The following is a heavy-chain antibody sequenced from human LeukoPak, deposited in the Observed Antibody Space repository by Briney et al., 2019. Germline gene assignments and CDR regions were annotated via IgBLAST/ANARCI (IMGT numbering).Heavy chain of an antibody. CDR3: AKDLTSGDGKWEFDS. J-gene: IGHJ5*01. V-gene: IGHV3-23*01. CDR1: GFTFRSYA. Sequence: GGSLRLSCAASGFTFRSYAMNWVRRAPGKGLEWVSGISGSGSNTYYADSVRGRFTISRDNARDMVFLQMNSLRGDDTAVYFCAKDLTSGDGKWEFDSWGQGTLVTVA. CDR2: ISGSGSNT. D-gene: IGHD3-9*01.